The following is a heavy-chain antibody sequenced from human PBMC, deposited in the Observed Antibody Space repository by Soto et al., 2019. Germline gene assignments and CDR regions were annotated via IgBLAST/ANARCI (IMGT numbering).Heavy chain of an antibody. D-gene: IGHD2-15*01. CDR1: GGSISSFNYF. V-gene: IGHV4-39*01. J-gene: IGHJ5*02. CDR3: ARGGGSTFNWFDP. CDR2: LYYSGNT. Sequence: QLQLQESGPGLVKPSETLSLTCTVSGGSISSFNYFWGWIRQPPGKGLEWIGSLYYSGNTYYNPSLPGRVTISLDTSKKQCTLTLRSVTAADAAVYYCARGGGSTFNWFDPWGQGTLVTVSP.